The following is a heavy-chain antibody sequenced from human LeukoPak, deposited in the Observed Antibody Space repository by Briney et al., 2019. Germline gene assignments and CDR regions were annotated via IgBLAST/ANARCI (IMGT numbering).Heavy chain of an antibody. CDR3: ARGVAYYYDSSGYYNNYFDY. D-gene: IGHD3-22*01. CDR2: MNPNSGNT. V-gene: IGHV1-8*03. CDR1: GYTFTSYD. Sequence: ASVKVSCKASGYTFTSYDINWVRQATGQGLEWMGWMNPNSGNTGYAQKFQGRVTITRNTSISTAYMELSSLRSEDTAVYHCARGVAYYYDSSGYYNNYFDYWGQGTLVTVSS. J-gene: IGHJ4*02.